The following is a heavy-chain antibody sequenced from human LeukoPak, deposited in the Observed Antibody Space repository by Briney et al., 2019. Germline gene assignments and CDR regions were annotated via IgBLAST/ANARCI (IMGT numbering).Heavy chain of an antibody. J-gene: IGHJ4*02. Sequence: QTGRSLRLSCAASGFTFTNYGMHWVRQAPGKGLEWVAVIWYDGTNENYADSVKGRFTISRDNYKNTLYLQMNSLRAEDTAVYYCAKDWAGQVVPPYFDQWGQGTLVTVSS. V-gene: IGHV3-33*06. CDR1: GFTFTNYG. CDR2: IWYDGTNE. D-gene: IGHD6-6*01. CDR3: AKDWAGQVVPPYFDQ.